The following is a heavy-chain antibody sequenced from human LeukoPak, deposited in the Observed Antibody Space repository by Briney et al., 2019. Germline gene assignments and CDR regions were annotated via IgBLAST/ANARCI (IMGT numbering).Heavy chain of an antibody. CDR3: ARAGRYCSSTSCYGDAFDI. CDR1: GGTFSSYT. V-gene: IGHV1-69*10. J-gene: IGHJ3*02. D-gene: IGHD2-2*01. Sequence: ASVKVSRKASGGTFSSYTISWVRQAPGQGLEWMGGIIPILGIANYAQKFQGRVTITADKSTSTAYMELSSLRTEDTAVYYCARAGRYCSSTSCYGDAFDIWGQGTMVTVSS. CDR2: IIPILGIA.